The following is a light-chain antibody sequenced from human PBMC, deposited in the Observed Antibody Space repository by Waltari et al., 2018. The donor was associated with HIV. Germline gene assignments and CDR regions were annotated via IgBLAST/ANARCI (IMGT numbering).Light chain of an antibody. J-gene: IGLJ3*02. CDR2: EVN. CDR1: SSDVGGSKY. V-gene: IGLV2-8*01. CDR3: NSYAGSNNWV. Sequence: QSALTQPPSASGSPGQSVTISCTGTSSDVGGSKYVSWYQQHPGKDPKLMIYEVNKRPSGVPDLFSGSKSANTASLTVSGLQADDEADYYCNSYAGSNNWVFGGGTKLTVL.